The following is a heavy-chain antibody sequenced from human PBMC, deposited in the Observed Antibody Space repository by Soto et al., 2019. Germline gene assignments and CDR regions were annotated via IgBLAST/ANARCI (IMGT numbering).Heavy chain of an antibody. D-gene: IGHD2-8*01. V-gene: IGHV1-18*01. J-gene: IGHJ6*02. CDR3: AERGNCCTNGVCSFSGMDV. Sequence: QVQLVQSGAEVKKPGASVKVSCKASGYTFTSYGISWVRQAPGHGIEWMGRISAYNGKAHYAQKFHGRVTITTDTSTSTACMGLWILRPDDTAVYYCAERGNCCTNGVCSFSGMDVWGQGTTVTVSS. CDR2: ISAYNGKA. CDR1: GYTFTSYG.